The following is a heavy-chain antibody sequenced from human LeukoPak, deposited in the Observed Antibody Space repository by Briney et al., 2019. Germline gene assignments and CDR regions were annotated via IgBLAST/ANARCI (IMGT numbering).Heavy chain of an antibody. J-gene: IGHJ4*02. Sequence: SETLSLTCTVSGGSISSGGYYWSWIRQHTGKGLEWIGYIYYSGSTYYNPSLKSRVTISVDTSKNQFSLKLSSVTAADTAVYYCARGLVATHFDYWGQGTLVTVSS. CDR2: IYYSGST. CDR3: ARGLVATHFDY. D-gene: IGHD5-12*01. V-gene: IGHV4-31*03. CDR1: GGSISSGGYY.